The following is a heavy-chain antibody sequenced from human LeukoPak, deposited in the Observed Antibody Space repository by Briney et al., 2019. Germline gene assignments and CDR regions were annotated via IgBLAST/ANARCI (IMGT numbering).Heavy chain of an antibody. CDR2: IYYSGST. D-gene: IGHD3-16*02. CDR1: GGSISSSSYY. Sequence: PSDTQSLTCTVSGGSISSSSYYWGWIRQPPGKGLEWIGSIYYSGSTHYNPSLKSRVTISVDTSKNQLSLKLSSVTAADTAVYYCARRIRSSSLEAFDIWGQGTMVTVSS. CDR3: ARRIRSSSLEAFDI. J-gene: IGHJ3*02. V-gene: IGHV4-39*01.